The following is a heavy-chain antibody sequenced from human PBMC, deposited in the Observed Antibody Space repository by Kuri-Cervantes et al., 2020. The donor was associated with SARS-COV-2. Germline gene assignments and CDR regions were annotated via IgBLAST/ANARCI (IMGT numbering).Heavy chain of an antibody. J-gene: IGHJ4*02. CDR2: ICNSGSA. D-gene: IGHD3-10*01. CDR1: GGSIRSYC. V-gene: IGHV4-59*08. CDR3: ARQLDGAGSYYPLDF. Sequence: SETLSLTCTVSGGSIRSYCWSWIRQPPGKGLEWIGYICNSGSANYNAFLQSRLTILVDTPKNRFSLHLSSVTAADTAVYYCARQLDGAGSYYPLDFWGQGTLVTVSS.